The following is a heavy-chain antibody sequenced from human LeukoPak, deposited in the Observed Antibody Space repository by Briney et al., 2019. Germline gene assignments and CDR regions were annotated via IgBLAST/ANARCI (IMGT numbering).Heavy chain of an antibody. CDR1: GFTFSSYW. Sequence: PGGSLRLSCAASGFTFSSYWMHWVRHAPGKGLVWVSHINSDGRSTSYADSVKGRFTVSRDNAKNTLYLQMNSLRAEDTAVYYCARDYDFDDYWGQGTLVTVSS. V-gene: IGHV3-74*01. D-gene: IGHD3-3*01. J-gene: IGHJ4*02. CDR2: INSDGRST. CDR3: ARDYDFDDY.